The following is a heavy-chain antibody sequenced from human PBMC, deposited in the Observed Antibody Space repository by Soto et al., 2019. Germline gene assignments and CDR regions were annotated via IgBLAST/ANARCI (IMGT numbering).Heavy chain of an antibody. Sequence: SETVSLTXTVSGGSISTYYWNWVRQSAGKGLEWIGRVYISGSTNYHPSLKSRVAMSVDTSNNQFSLKVTSVTAADTAVYYCARGGRDGFDIWGQGTMVTVSS. CDR2: VYISGST. CDR1: GGSISTYY. CDR3: ARGGRDGFDI. V-gene: IGHV4-4*07. J-gene: IGHJ3*02.